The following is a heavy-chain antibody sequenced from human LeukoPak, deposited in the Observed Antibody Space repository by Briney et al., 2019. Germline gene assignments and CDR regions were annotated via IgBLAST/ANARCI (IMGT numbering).Heavy chain of an antibody. V-gene: IGHV3-30-3*01. CDR3: ARSGDTYDILTGYYDH. D-gene: IGHD3-9*01. Sequence: GGSLRLSCAASGFAFSSYAMHWVRQAPGKGLEWVTVLSYDGSNTYHADSVKGRFTISRDNSKNTLYLQMNSLRAEDTAVHYCARSGDTYDILTGYYDHWGQGTLVTVSS. CDR1: GFAFSSYA. CDR2: LSYDGSNT. J-gene: IGHJ4*02.